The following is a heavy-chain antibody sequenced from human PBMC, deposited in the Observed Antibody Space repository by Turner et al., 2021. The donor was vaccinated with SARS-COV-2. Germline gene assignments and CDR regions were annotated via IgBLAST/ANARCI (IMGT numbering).Heavy chain of an antibody. CDR2: ISDDGSSA. Sequence: VQLVESGGDFVHPGGSLRLSCVGSGFTFSDHWMHWVRQGPGKGLVWVSLISDDGSSASYGGSVRGRFTVSRDNAKNTLYLQMNSLRPDDTGVYYCTRRGIAAAGNDYWGQGTLVTVSS. J-gene: IGHJ4*02. V-gene: IGHV3-74*01. CDR1: GFTFSDHW. D-gene: IGHD6-13*01. CDR3: TRRGIAAAGNDY.